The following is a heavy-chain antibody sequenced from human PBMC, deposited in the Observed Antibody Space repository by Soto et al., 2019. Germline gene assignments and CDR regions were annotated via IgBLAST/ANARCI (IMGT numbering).Heavy chain of an antibody. CDR1: GYTFTNYY. CDR2: ITPRGGAT. CDR3: ARAPREDLYYFDY. D-gene: IGHD1-26*01. J-gene: IGHJ4*02. V-gene: IGHV1-46*04. Sequence: QVQLVQSGAEVKKPGASVTLSCKSSGYTFTNYYVHWVRQAPGQGLEWMGMITPRGGATTYTQKLRGRVIMSRVTSTSTVYMELSSLRSDDTAVYFCARAPREDLYYFDYWGRGTLVSVSS.